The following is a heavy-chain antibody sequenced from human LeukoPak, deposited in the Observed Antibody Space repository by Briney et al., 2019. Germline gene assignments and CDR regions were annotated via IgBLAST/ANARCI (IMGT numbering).Heavy chain of an antibody. Sequence: GESLKISCEGSGYSFTSYWIGWVRQMPGKGLEWMGIIYPGDSDTRYSPSFQGQVTISADKSISTAYLQWSSLKASDTAMYCCSRQNTMVRGVITHKGLDYWGQGTLVTVSS. D-gene: IGHD3-10*01. CDR1: GYSFTSYW. CDR3: SRQNTMVRGVITHKGLDY. J-gene: IGHJ4*02. V-gene: IGHV5-51*01. CDR2: IYPGDSDT.